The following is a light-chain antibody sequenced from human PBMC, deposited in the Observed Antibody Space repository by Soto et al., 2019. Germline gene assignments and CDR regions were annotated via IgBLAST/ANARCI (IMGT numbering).Light chain of an antibody. CDR3: QVWDSSSVV. V-gene: IGLV3-9*01. CDR1: NIGTKD. J-gene: IGLJ2*01. Sequence: SYELTQPLSVSVALGQTARITCGGNNIGTKDVHWYQQKPGQAPILVIYRDFNRPSGIPERFSGSKSGNTATLTSSGAQAGDEADYYCQVWDSSSVVFGGGTKLTVL. CDR2: RDF.